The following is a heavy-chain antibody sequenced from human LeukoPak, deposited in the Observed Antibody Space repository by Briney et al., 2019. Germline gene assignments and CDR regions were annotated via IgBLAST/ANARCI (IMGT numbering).Heavy chain of an antibody. V-gene: IGHV3-74*01. D-gene: IGHD3-22*01. CDR3: ARGENYDSSGYGKLDY. Sequence: GGSLRLSCVAPGFTFSRYWMHWVRQAPGKGPVWVSRVNSDGSSTSYADSVKGRFTISRDNAKNTLFLQMNSLRAEDTAVYYCARGENYDSSGYGKLDYWGQGTLVTVSS. CDR1: GFTFSRYW. CDR2: VNSDGSST. J-gene: IGHJ4*02.